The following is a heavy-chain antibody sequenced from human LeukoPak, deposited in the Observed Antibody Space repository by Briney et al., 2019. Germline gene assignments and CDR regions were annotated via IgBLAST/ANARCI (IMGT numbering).Heavy chain of an antibody. D-gene: IGHD2-2*02. V-gene: IGHV4-34*01. CDR3: ARAQLGYCSSTSCYTKYNWFDP. CDR2: INHSGST. Sequence: SETLSLTCAAYGGSFSGYYWSWIRQPPGKGLEWIGEINHSGSTNYNPSLKSRVTISVDTSNNQFSLKLSSVTAADTAVYYCARAQLGYCSSTSCYTKYNWFDPWGQGTLVTVSS. CDR1: GGSFSGYY. J-gene: IGHJ5*02.